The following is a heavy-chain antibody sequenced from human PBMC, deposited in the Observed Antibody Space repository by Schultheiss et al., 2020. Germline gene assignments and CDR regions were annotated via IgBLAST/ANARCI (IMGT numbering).Heavy chain of an antibody. J-gene: IGHJ5*02. CDR3: ARDQNWFDP. CDR2: IDYSGST. CDR1: GGSITSDGYS. V-gene: IGHV4-31*03. Sequence: SQTLSLTCTVSGGSITSDGYSWSWIRQNPRTGLEWMGYIDYSGSTYYNPSLKSRVTISVDTSKNQFSLKLSSVTAADTAVYYCARDQNWFDPWGQGTLVTVSS.